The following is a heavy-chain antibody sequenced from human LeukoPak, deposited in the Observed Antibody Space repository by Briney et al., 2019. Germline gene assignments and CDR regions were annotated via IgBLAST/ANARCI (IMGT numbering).Heavy chain of an antibody. CDR1: GFTFSSYW. V-gene: IGHV3-7*01. CDR2: IKQDGSEK. Sequence: QPGGSLRLSCAASGFTFSSYWMSWVRQAPGKGLEWVANIKQDGSEKYYVDSVKGRFTISRDNAKNSLYLQMNSLRAEDTAVYYCARVTGTPKTTLIVGATLLGYYFDYWGQGTLVTVSS. CDR3: ARVTGTPKTTLIVGATLLGYYFDY. D-gene: IGHD1-26*01. J-gene: IGHJ4*02.